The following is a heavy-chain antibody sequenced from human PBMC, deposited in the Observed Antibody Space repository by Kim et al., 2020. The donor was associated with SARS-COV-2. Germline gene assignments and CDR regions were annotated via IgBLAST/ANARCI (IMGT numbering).Heavy chain of an antibody. Sequence: ASVKVSCKASGYTFTSYAMNWVRQAPGQGLEWMGWINTNTGNPTYAQGFTGRFVFSLDTSVSTAYLQISSLKAEDTAVYYCARDQRGYCSGGSCYPYYYYGMDVWGQGTTVTVS. D-gene: IGHD2-15*01. V-gene: IGHV7-4-1*02. CDR3: ARDQRGYCSGGSCYPYYYYGMDV. CDR2: INTNTGNP. CDR1: GYTFTSYA. J-gene: IGHJ6*02.